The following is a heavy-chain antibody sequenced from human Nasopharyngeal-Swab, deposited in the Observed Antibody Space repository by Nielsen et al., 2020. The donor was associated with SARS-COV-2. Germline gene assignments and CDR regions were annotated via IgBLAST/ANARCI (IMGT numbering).Heavy chain of an antibody. J-gene: IGHJ4*02. CDR3: AREHPTTRASDY. Sequence: ASVKVSCKTSGYTFTGYYIQWVRQAPGQGLEWMGRINPNSGATKSAQRFQGRVTMTSDTSISTAYMDLSSLTSDDTALYYCAREHPTTRASDYWGQGTLFTVSS. D-gene: IGHD4-11*01. CDR2: INPNSGAT. CDR1: GYTFTGYY. V-gene: IGHV1-2*06.